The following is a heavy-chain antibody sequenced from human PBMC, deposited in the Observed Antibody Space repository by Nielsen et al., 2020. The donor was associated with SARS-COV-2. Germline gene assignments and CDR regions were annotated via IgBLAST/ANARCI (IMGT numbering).Heavy chain of an antibody. CDR3: AKDYGLRYTNSIPDY. D-gene: IGHD3-9*01. J-gene: IGHJ4*02. CDR1: GFTFNIYA. V-gene: IGHV3-23*01. CDR2: ISGSGGST. Sequence: GESLKISCIASGFTFNIYAMAWVRRTPGRGLQWVSGISGSGGSTYYADSVKGRFTISRDNSKNTLYLQMNSLRAEDTAVYYCAKDYGLRYTNSIPDYWGQGTLVTVSS.